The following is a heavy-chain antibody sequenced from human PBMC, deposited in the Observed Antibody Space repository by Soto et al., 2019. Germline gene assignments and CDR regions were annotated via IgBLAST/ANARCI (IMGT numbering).Heavy chain of an antibody. CDR1: GFTFSDHW. J-gene: IGHJ4*02. D-gene: IGHD3-3*01. CDR2: ISGSDGKT. Sequence: HPGGSLRLSCAASGFTFSDHWMHWVRQAPGKGLEWVSTISGSDGKTFYADSVKGRFSISRDTSQSTLYLQMNSLRADDTAMYYCARWSYLDYWGQGTRVTVSS. CDR3: ARWSYLDY. V-gene: IGHV3-23*01.